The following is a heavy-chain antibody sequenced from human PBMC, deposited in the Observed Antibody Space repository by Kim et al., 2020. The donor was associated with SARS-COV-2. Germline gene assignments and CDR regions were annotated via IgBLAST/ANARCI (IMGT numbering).Heavy chain of an antibody. CDR2: INAGNGNT. CDR1: GYTFTSYA. V-gene: IGHV1-3*01. CDR3: ARAGDQTGYSSSWYDWFDP. D-gene: IGHD6-13*01. Sequence: ASVKVSCKASGYTFTSYAMHWVRQAPGQRLEWMGWINAGNGNTKYSQKFQGRVTITRDTSASTAYMELSSLRSEDTAVYYCARAGDQTGYSSSWYDWFDPWGQGTLVTVSS. J-gene: IGHJ5*02.